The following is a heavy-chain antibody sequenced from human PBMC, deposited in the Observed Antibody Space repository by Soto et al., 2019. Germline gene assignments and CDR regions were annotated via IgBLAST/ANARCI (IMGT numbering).Heavy chain of an antibody. V-gene: IGHV3-33*01. CDR1: GFTFSSFG. J-gene: IGHJ4*02. CDR2: IWYDGSNK. D-gene: IGHD6-25*01. CDR3: ARVAYSSTAATGFDY. Sequence: PGGSLRLSCAASGFTFSSFGMHWVRQAPGKGLEWVALIWYDGSNKYYADSVKGRFTISRDNSKNTLYLQMNSLRAEDTAMYYCARVAYSSTAATGFDYWGQGTLVTVSS.